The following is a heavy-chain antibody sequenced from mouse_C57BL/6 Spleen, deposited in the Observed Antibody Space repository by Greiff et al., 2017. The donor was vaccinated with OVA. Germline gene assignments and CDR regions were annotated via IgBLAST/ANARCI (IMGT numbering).Heavy chain of an antibody. CDR3: ARVGFYGSSYEAWFAY. CDR2: IYPGDGDT. Sequence: QVQLQQSGPELVKPGASVKISCKASGYAFSSSWMNWVKQRPGKGLEWIGRIYPGDGDTNYNGKFKGKATLTADKSSSTAYMQLSSLTSEDSAVYFCARVGFYGSSYEAWFAYWGQGTLVTVSA. CDR1: GYAFSSSW. V-gene: IGHV1-82*01. D-gene: IGHD1-1*01. J-gene: IGHJ3*01.